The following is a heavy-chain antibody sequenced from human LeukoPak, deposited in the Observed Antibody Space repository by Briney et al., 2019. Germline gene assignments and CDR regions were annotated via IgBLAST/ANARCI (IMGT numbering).Heavy chain of an antibody. V-gene: IGHV3-21*01. D-gene: IGHD6-13*01. CDR2: ISSSSSYI. J-gene: IGHJ4*02. CDR1: GFTFSSYS. CDR3: ARGGIAAAGTGGDY. Sequence: GGSLRLSCAASGFTFSSYSMNWVRQAPGKGLEWVSSISSSSSYIYYADSVKGRFTISRDNAKNSLYLQMNSLRAEDTAVYYCARGGIAAAGTGGDYWGQGTLVTVSS.